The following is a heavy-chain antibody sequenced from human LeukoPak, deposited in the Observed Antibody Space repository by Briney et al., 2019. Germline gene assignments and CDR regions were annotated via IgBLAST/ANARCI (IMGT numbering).Heavy chain of an antibody. Sequence: GASMKVSCKASGYDFTDYYVHWVRQAPGQGPEWMGWVNPSGGATKYAQKFQDRVTLTRDTSISTAYLELSGLRSDDTAVYYCVTYTSAIQYFLYWGLGTLVTVSS. D-gene: IGHD6-19*01. J-gene: IGHJ4*02. CDR3: VTYTSAIQYFLY. CDR1: GYDFTDYY. V-gene: IGHV1-2*02. CDR2: VNPSGGAT.